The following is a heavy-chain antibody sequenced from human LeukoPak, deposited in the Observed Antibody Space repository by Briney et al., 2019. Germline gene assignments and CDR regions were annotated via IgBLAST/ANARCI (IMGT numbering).Heavy chain of an antibody. CDR2: ISAYNGNT. Sequence: ASVKVSCKASGYTFTSYGISWVRQAPGQGLEWMGWISAYNGNTNYAQKLQGRVTMTTDTSTSTAYMELRSLRSDDTAVYYCARVEYYDILTVDEGWFDPWGQGTLVTVSS. J-gene: IGHJ5*02. CDR1: GYTFTSYG. D-gene: IGHD3-9*01. V-gene: IGHV1-18*01. CDR3: ARVEYYDILTVDEGWFDP.